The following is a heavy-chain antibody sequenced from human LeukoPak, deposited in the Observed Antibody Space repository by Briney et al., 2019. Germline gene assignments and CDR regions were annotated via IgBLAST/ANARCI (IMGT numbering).Heavy chain of an antibody. J-gene: IGHJ3*02. D-gene: IGHD3-22*01. CDR1: GGSISSSSYY. V-gene: IGHV4-39*07. CDR3: AREAGYYDSSGRPYDDAFDI. Sequence: SETLSLTCTVSGGSISSSSYYWGWIRQPPGRGLEWIGSIYYSGSTYYNPSLKSRVTISVDTSKNQFSLKLSSVTAADTAVYYCAREAGYYDSSGRPYDDAFDIWGQGTMVTVSS. CDR2: IYYSGST.